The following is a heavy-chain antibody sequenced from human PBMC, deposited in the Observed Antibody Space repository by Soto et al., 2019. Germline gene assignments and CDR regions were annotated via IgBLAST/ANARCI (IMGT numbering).Heavy chain of an antibody. V-gene: IGHV3-15*01. Sequence: GGSLRLSCAASGFSFSHAWMSWVRQIPGKGLEWIGRIKTNSEGATVDYAEPVKGRFTISRDDSQNTVYLQMNSLTTEDTAVYYCADIAMIGSGNYWGQGTLVTVSS. CDR1: GFSFSHAW. CDR3: ADIAMIGSGNY. J-gene: IGHJ4*02. D-gene: IGHD3-10*01. CDR2: IKTNSEGATV.